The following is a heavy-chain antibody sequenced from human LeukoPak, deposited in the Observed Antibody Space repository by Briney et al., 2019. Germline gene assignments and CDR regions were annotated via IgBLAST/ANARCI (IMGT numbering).Heavy chain of an antibody. Sequence: GGSLRLSCAASGFTVSSNYMSWVRQAPGKGLEWVSAISGSGGSTYYADSVKGRFTISRDNSKNTLYLQMNSLRAEDTAVYYCAKPTYYYGSGSLINFDYWGQGTLVTVSS. V-gene: IGHV3-23*01. CDR1: GFTVSSNY. CDR2: ISGSGGST. D-gene: IGHD3-10*01. CDR3: AKPTYYYGSGSLINFDY. J-gene: IGHJ4*02.